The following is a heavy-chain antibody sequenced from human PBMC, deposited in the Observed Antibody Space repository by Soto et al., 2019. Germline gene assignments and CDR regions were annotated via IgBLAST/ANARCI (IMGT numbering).Heavy chain of an antibody. CDR3: AVTAMALLYDY. D-gene: IGHD5-18*01. CDR1: GGTFSSYA. V-gene: IGHV1-69*13. J-gene: IGHJ4*02. Sequence: GASVKVSCKASGGTFSSYAISWVRQAPGQGLEWMGGIIPIFGTANYAQKFQGRVTITADESTSTAYMELSSLRSEDTAVYYCAVTAMALLYDYWGQGTLVTVSS. CDR2: IIPIFGTA.